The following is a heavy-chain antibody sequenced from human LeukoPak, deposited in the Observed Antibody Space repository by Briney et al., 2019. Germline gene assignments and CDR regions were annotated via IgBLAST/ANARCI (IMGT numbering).Heavy chain of an antibody. J-gene: IGHJ4*02. Sequence: SETLSLTCTVSGGSISSSSYYWGWIRQPPGKGLEWIGSIYYSGSTYYNPSLKSRVTISVDTSKNQFSLKLSSVTAADTAVYYCRSGWYREDHWGQGTLVTVSS. CDR2: IYYSGST. CDR3: RSGWYREDH. V-gene: IGHV4-39*01. CDR1: GGSISSSSYY. D-gene: IGHD6-19*01.